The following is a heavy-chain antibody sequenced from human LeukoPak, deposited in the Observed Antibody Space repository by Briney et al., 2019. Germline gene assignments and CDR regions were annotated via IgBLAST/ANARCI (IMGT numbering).Heavy chain of an antibody. D-gene: IGHD2-21*01. V-gene: IGHV3-23*01. J-gene: IGHJ4*02. CDR2: ISDSGNT. CDR1: GFTISNYG. CDR3: AKAPVTTCRGAYCYPFDY. Sequence: GGSLRLSCAASGFTISNYGMNWVRQAPGKGLEWVSAISDSGNTYHADSVKGRFTISRDSSKNTLFLQMNRLRPEDAAVYYCAKAPVTTCRGAYCYPFDYWGQGTLVTVSS.